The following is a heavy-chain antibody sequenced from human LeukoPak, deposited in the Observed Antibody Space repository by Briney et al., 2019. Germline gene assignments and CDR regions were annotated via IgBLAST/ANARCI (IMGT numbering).Heavy chain of an antibody. CDR2: IYSGGST. CDR3: ARDHCSSTSCYYYYGMDV. Sequence: GGSLRLSCAASGFTVSSNYMSWVRQAPGKGLEWVSVIYSGGSTYYADSVKGRFTISRDNSKNTLYLQMNSLRAEDTAVYYCARDHCSSTSCYYYYGMDVWGQGTTVTVSS. J-gene: IGHJ6*02. CDR1: GFTVSSNY. V-gene: IGHV3-53*01. D-gene: IGHD2-2*01.